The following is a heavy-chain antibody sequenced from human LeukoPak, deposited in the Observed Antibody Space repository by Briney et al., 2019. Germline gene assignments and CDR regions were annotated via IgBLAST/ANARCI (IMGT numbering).Heavy chain of an antibody. J-gene: IGHJ4*02. CDR2: ISSGGTIT. D-gene: IGHD4-17*01. V-gene: IGHV3-11*04. CDR3: ARDPTPVTTVTTFDY. Sequence: GGSLRLSCAASEFTFSDYYMSWIRQAPGKGLEWVSYISSGGTITHYADSVKGRFTISRDNAKNLLYLQMNSLRAEGTAVYYCARDPTPVTTVTTFDYWGQGTLVAVSS. CDR1: EFTFSDYY.